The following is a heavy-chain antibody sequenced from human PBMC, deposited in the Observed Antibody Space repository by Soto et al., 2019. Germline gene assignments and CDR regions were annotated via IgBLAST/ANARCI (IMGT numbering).Heavy chain of an antibody. V-gene: IGHV3-23*01. CDR3: AKDPISGSYYDFFDY. J-gene: IGHJ4*02. CDR2: INGSGGST. CDR1: GFTFSNYW. D-gene: IGHD1-26*01. Sequence: GGSLRLSCAASGFTFSNYWMYWVRQAPGKGLVWVSGINGSGGSTCYADSVKGRFTISRDNSKNTLYLQMNSLRAEDTAVYYCAKDPISGSYYDFFDYWGQGTLVTVSS.